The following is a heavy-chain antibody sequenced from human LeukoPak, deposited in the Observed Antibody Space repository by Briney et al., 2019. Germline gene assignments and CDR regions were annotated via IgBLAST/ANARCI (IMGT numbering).Heavy chain of an antibody. J-gene: IGHJ3*02. CDR1: GSISGYY. Sequence: SETLSLTCTVSGSISGYYWSWNRQPPGKGLEWIGYIYTSGSTNYNPSLESRVTISVDTSKNQFSLDLSSVTAADTAVYYCARQKCTSASCLTKNAFDIWGQGTMVTVSS. D-gene: IGHD2-2*01. CDR3: ARQKCTSASCLTKNAFDI. V-gene: IGHV4-4*09. CDR2: IYTSGST.